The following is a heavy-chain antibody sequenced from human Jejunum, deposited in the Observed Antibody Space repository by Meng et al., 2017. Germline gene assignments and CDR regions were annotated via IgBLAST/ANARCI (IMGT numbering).Heavy chain of an antibody. Sequence: QVQLQQWGSGRLKPSETLSLTCSVYGESFSNYYWNWIRQAPGKGLEWIGEITHSGSTKYDPYLKSRVTISQDTSKNQFSLQLSSVTAADTAIYYCARVGLGWSGFDSWGQGSLVTVSS. D-gene: IGHD6-19*01. CDR1: GESFSNYY. J-gene: IGHJ4*02. CDR2: ITHSGST. CDR3: ARVGLGWSGFDS. V-gene: IGHV4-34*01.